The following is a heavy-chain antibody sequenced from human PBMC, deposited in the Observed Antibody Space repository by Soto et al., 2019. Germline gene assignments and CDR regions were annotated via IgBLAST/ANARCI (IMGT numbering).Heavy chain of an antibody. V-gene: IGHV4-4*07. D-gene: IGHD1-1*01. CDR1: VASISGFY. CDR2: IYATGAT. J-gene: IGHJ5*02. CDR3: VRDGTKTLRDWFDP. Sequence: SETLSLTCTVSVASISGFYWSWIRKSAGKGLEWIGRIYATGATDYNPSLKSRVMMSVDTSKKQFSLKLRSVTAADTAVYYCVRDGTKTLRDWFDPWGQGISVTVSS.